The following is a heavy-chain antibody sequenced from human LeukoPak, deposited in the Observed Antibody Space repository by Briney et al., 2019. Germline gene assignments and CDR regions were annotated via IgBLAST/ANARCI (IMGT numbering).Heavy chain of an antibody. CDR3: AKTLPYQVYCSGGNCPYLLDH. Sequence: GGSLRLSCPPAGFTFSIYGMSWLRQAPGEGLEWVSAIRGSGANTFYADSVKGRFTISRDNSKNTLYLEMNSLRAEDTAVYYCAKTLPYQVYCSGGNCPYLLDHWGQETLVTVSS. J-gene: IGHJ4*02. V-gene: IGHV3-23*01. CDR1: GFTFSIYG. CDR2: IRGSGANT. D-gene: IGHD2-15*01.